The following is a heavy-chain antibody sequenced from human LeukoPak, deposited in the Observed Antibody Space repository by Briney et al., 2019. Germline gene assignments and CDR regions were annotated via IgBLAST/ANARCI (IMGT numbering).Heavy chain of an antibody. CDR2: ISSSSSFI. CDR3: VRERYHGSGAPRYDY. D-gene: IGHD3-10*01. CDR1: GLTFSDYS. V-gene: IGHV3-21*01. J-gene: IGHJ4*02. Sequence: GGSLRLSCAASGLTFSDYSMNWVRQSPGKGLELVSSISSSSSFIYYVDSLKGRSTISRDNAKNSLYLQMNGLRAEDTAVYYCVRERYHGSGAPRYDYWGQGTLVTVSS.